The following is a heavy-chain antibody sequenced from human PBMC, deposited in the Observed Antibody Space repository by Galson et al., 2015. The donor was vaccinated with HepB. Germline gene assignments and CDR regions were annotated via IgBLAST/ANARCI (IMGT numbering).Heavy chain of an antibody. CDR2: ITSDGSDT. CDR3: VSDGPTAFLDY. D-gene: IGHD4-11*01. J-gene: IGHJ4*02. V-gene: IGHV3-74*03. CDR1: GFAFEHLW. Sequence: SLRLSCAASGFAFEHLWMHWVRQVPGKGLVWVSRITSDGSDTKYADFVEGRFTVSRDNAKNTLFLQMNSLRPEDTAIYYCVSDGPTAFLDYWGQGTQVNVSS.